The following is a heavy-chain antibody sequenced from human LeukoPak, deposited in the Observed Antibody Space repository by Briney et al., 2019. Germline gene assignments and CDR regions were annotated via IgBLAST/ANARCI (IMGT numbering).Heavy chain of an antibody. V-gene: IGHV3-7*02. Sequence: PGGSLRLSCAATGFTFSRYWVSWVRQAPGKGLEGGATLKEDRSVKYYVESVKCRFTISRDNAKNSLYLQMNSLRAEDTAVYYCAASITMFDYWGQGTLVTVSS. J-gene: IGHJ4*02. CDR2: LKEDRSVK. CDR1: GFTFSRYW. D-gene: IGHD3-10*01. CDR3: AASITMFDY.